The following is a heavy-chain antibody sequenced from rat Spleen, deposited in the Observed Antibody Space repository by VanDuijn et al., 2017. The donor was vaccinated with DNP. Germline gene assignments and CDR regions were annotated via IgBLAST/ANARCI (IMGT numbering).Heavy chain of an antibody. J-gene: IGHJ1*01. V-gene: IGHV1-57*01. CDR2: IAPGSGGT. Sequence: QVQLLQSGAELAKPGSSVKISCKASGYTFTTYPMHWIKQTTGQALEWTGYIAPGSGGTKYNEKFKGKATLTVDKSSNTAYMQLSSLTPMDTAVYFCARSRAPYWYFDFWGPGTMVTVSS. CDR3: ARSRAPYWYFDF. D-gene: IGHD2-7*01. CDR1: GYTFTTYP.